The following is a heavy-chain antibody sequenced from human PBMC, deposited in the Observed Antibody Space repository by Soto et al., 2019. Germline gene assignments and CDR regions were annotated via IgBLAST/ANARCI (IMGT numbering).Heavy chain of an antibody. D-gene: IGHD1-26*01. CDR2: INYSGST. J-gene: IGHJ5*02. Sequence: SETLSLTCTVSGGSISNFYWGWIRQPPGKGLEWTGYINYSGSTNYSPSLKSRLTISIDTSRNQFSLKLNSVTAADTAVYYCARDLRGDNWFDPSGQGTLVTVSS. CDR1: GGSISNFY. V-gene: IGHV4-59*01. CDR3: ARDLRGDNWFDP.